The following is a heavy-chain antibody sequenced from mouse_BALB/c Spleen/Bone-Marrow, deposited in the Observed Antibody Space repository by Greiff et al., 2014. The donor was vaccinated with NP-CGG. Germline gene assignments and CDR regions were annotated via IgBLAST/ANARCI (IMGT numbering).Heavy chain of an antibody. CDR2: IDPANGNT. V-gene: IGHV14-3*02. D-gene: IGHD1-3*01. Sequence: EVQGVESGAELVKPGASVKLSCTASGFNIKDTYMHWVKQRPEQGLEWIGRIDPANGNTEDDPKFQGKATITADTSPNTAYVQLSSLTSEDTAVYYCARGYIGYYYAMDYWGQGTSDTVSS. CDR3: ARGYIGYYYAMDY. CDR1: GFNIKDTY. J-gene: IGHJ4*01.